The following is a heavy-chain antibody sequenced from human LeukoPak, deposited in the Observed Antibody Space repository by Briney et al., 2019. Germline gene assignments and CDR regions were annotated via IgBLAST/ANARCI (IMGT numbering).Heavy chain of an antibody. Sequence: GGSLRLSCAASEFTFSSYDIIWVRQAPGKGLEWVSWITGSGGAVTYTDSVKGRFTISRDNAKKSVYLQMNSLRVEDTAVYYCARNGGGLDYWGQGTLVTVSS. J-gene: IGHJ4*02. CDR1: EFTFSSYD. D-gene: IGHD3-16*01. V-gene: IGHV3-48*03. CDR3: ARNGGGLDY. CDR2: ITGSGGAV.